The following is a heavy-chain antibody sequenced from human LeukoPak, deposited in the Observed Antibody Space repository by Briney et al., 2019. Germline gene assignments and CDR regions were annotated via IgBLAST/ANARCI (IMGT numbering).Heavy chain of an antibody. V-gene: IGHV3-23*01. Sequence: HPGGSLRLSCAGSGFTFSSYAMIWVRQVPEKGLGWVSAIGARGTNTFYADSVKGRFTVSRDNSKNTLFLQMSSLRADDTAVYYCANGQLWTPSHWGQGTLVTVSS. J-gene: IGHJ4*02. CDR2: IGARGTNT. CDR1: GFTFSSYA. D-gene: IGHD5-18*01. CDR3: ANGQLWTPSH.